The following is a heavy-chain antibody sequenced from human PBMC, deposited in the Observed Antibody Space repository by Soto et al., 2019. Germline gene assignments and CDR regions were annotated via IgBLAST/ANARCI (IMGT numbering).Heavy chain of an antibody. Sequence: QITLNESGPTVVKPAETLTLTCTFSGFSLTTSGVGVGWIRQSPGKAPEWLALIYLDDDKRYSASLNSSLTITKDTSKIQVDLTMASVDPADTATYYCAHRILRTVFGLVTTSAIYFDFWGQGTPVVVSS. CDR2: IYLDDDK. V-gene: IGHV2-5*02. CDR3: AHRILRTVFGLVTTSAIYFDF. D-gene: IGHD3-3*01. J-gene: IGHJ4*02. CDR1: GFSLTTSGVG.